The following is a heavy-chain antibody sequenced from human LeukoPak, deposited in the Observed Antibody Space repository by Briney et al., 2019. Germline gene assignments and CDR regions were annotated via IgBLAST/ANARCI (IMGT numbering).Heavy chain of an antibody. Sequence: ASVKVSCKASGYTFTGYYMHWVRQAPGQGLEWMGWINPNSGGTNYAQKFQGRVTMTRDTSITTAYMELTRLRSDDTAVYYCARGHITTPHFDYWGQGTLVTVSS. D-gene: IGHD3-3*01. J-gene: IGHJ4*02. CDR2: INPNSGGT. V-gene: IGHV1-2*02. CDR1: GYTFTGYY. CDR3: ARGHITTPHFDY.